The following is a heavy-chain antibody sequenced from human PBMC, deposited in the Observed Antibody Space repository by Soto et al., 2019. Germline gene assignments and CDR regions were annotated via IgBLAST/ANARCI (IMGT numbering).Heavy chain of an antibody. CDR1: GFTFSSYA. CDR2: ISGSGGST. V-gene: IGHV3-23*01. CDR3: AKARNYYDSSGRYATGYDY. J-gene: IGHJ4*02. D-gene: IGHD3-22*01. Sequence: GGSLRLSCAASGFTFSSYAMSWVRQAPGKGLEWVSAISGSGGSTYYADSVKGRFTISRDNSKNTLYLQMNSLRAXDXAVYYCAKARNYYDSSGRYATGYDYWGQGTLVT.